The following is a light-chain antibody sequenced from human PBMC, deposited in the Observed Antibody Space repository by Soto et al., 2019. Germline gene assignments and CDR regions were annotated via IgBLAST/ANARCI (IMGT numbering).Light chain of an antibody. Sequence: EIVMTQSPATLSVSPGGSATLSCRASQHVSSNLAWYRQKPGQAPTLLIYRASTRATGIPATFSGSGSGTEFTLTISSLQSEDFAVYYCQQYNKWPYTFGQETKLEI. V-gene: IGKV3-15*01. CDR2: RAS. CDR3: QQYNKWPYT. J-gene: IGKJ2*01. CDR1: QHVSSN.